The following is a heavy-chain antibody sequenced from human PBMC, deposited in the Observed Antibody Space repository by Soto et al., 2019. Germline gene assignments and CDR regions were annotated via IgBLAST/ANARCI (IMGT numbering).Heavy chain of an antibody. Sequence: ASVKVSCKVSGYTLTELSMHWVRQAPGKGLEWMGGFDPEDGETIYAQKFQGRVTMTEDTSTDTAYMELSSLRSEDTAVYYCATSSPWELPRVASGSYFDYWGQGTLVTVSS. CDR2: FDPEDGET. CDR1: GYTLTELS. D-gene: IGHD1-26*01. V-gene: IGHV1-24*01. J-gene: IGHJ4*02. CDR3: ATSSPWELPRVASGSYFDY.